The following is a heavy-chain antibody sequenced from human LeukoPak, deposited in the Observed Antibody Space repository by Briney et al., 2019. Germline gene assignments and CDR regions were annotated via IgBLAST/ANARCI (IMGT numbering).Heavy chain of an antibody. J-gene: IGHJ3*02. D-gene: IGHD3-10*01. CDR1: GYTFTGYY. CDR2: INPNSGGT. Sequence: GASVKVSCKASGYTFTGYYMHWVRQAPGQGLEWMGWINPNSGGTNYAQKFQGRVTMTRDTSISTAYMELSRLRSDDTAVYYCARMFMVRGVSNAFDIWGQGTMVTVSS. V-gene: IGHV1-2*02. CDR3: ARMFMVRGVSNAFDI.